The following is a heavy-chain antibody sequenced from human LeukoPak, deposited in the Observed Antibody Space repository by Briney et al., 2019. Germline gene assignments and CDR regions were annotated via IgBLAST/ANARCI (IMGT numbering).Heavy chain of an antibody. CDR3: ARAVGPYDY. J-gene: IGHJ4*02. CDR2: VWPDGSIK. Sequence: PGRSLRLSCAASGFTFTTYGIHWLRQAPGKALEGVAVVWPDGSIKYYADSVKGRFTISRDDYKNTLFLQMNSLRAEDTAVYYCARAVGPYDYWGQGTLVTVSS. V-gene: IGHV3-33*01. CDR1: GFTFTTYG. D-gene: IGHD3-16*01.